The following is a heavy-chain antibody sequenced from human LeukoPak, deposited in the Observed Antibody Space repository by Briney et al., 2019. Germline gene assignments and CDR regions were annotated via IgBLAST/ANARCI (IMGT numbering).Heavy chain of an antibody. J-gene: IGHJ4*02. CDR1: GFTFSSYW. CDR3: ARGFSGNYGVDY. Sequence: GGSLRLPCAASGFTFSSYWMHWVRQAPGKGLVWVSRISSDGSSTTYADSVKGRFTISRDNAKNTLYLQMNSLRGEGTAVDYCARGFSGNYGVDYWGQGTLVTVSS. V-gene: IGHV3-74*01. D-gene: IGHD1-26*01. CDR2: ISSDGSST.